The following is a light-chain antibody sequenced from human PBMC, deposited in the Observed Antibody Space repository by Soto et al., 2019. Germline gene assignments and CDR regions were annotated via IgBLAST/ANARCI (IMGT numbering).Light chain of an antibody. Sequence: DIQMTQSPSTLSGSVGDRVTITCRASQTISCWLAWYQQKPGKAHKLLIYKASTLQSGVPSRFSGSVSGTEFTLTISSLQPDDFATYYCQHYNSYSEAFGQGTKVQL. J-gene: IGKJ1*01. V-gene: IGKV1-5*03. CDR1: QTISCW. CDR2: KAS. CDR3: QHYNSYSEA.